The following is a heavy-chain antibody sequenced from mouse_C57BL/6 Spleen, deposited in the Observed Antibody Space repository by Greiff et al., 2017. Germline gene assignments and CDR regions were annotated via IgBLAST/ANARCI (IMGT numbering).Heavy chain of an antibody. J-gene: IGHJ2*01. Sequence: QVQLQQSGPELVKPGASVKISCKASGYAFSSSWMNWVKQRPGKGLEWIGRIYPGDGDTNYNGKFKGKATLTADKSSRPAYMQLSSLTAEDSAVYFCARLHGSSYRYFDYWGQGTTLTVSS. V-gene: IGHV1-82*01. D-gene: IGHD1-1*01. CDR1: GYAFSSSW. CDR3: ARLHGSSYRYFDY. CDR2: IYPGDGDT.